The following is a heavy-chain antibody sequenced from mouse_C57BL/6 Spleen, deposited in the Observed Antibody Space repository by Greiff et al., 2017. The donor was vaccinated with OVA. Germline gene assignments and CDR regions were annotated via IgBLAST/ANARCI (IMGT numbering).Heavy chain of an antibody. CDR2: IYPGSGST. Sequence: QVQLQQPGAELVKPGASVKMSCKASGYTFTRYWITWVKQRPGQGLAWIGDIYPGSGSTNYNEKFKSKATLTVDTSSSTAYMQLSSLTSEDSAVYYCARKGSSGPHFDYWGQGTTLTVSS. D-gene: IGHD3-2*02. CDR1: GYTFTRYW. V-gene: IGHV1-55*01. CDR3: ARKGSSGPHFDY. J-gene: IGHJ2*01.